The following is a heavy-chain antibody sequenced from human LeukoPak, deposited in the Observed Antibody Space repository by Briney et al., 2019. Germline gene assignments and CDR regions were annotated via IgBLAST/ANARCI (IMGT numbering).Heavy chain of an antibody. J-gene: IGHJ4*02. CDR3: AKAPYDSSGYPGGFDY. CDR1: GFTFSSYA. V-gene: IGHV3-23*01. Sequence: PGGSLRLSCAASGFTFSSYAMSGVRQAPGKGLEWVSAISGSGGSTYYADSVKGRFTISRDNSKNTLYLQMNSLRAEDTAVYYCAKAPYDSSGYPGGFDYWGQGTLVTVSS. CDR2: ISGSGGST. D-gene: IGHD3-22*01.